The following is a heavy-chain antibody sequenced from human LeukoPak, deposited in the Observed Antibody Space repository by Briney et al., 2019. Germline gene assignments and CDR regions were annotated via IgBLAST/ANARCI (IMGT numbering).Heavy chain of an antibody. Sequence: ASVKVSCKASGYTFTGYYMHWVRQAPGQGLEWMGWINPNSGGTNYAQKFQGRVTMTTDTSTSTAYMELRSLRSDDTAVYYCARDTYYYDSSGYPSDYWGQGTLVTVSS. J-gene: IGHJ4*02. CDR2: INPNSGGT. CDR1: GYTFTGYY. CDR3: ARDTYYYDSSGYPSDY. D-gene: IGHD3-22*01. V-gene: IGHV1-2*02.